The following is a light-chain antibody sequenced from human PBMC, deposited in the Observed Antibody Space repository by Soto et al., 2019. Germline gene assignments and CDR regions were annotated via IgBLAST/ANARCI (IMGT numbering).Light chain of an antibody. CDR1: QSVSSK. V-gene: IGKV1-27*01. CDR2: AAS. Sequence: PQSPATRSVSRGARATLSFRASQSVSSKLAWYQQKPGKVPKLLIYAASTLQSGVPSRFSGSGSGTDFTLTISSLQPEDVATYYCQKYNSAPKTFGQGTNVDIK. CDR3: QKYNSAPKT. J-gene: IGKJ1*01.